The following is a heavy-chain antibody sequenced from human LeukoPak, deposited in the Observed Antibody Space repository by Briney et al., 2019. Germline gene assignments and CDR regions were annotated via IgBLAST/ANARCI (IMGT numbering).Heavy chain of an antibody. CDR3: AKERYSSSWYGDY. CDR1: GITFSNYA. J-gene: IGHJ4*02. D-gene: IGHD6-13*01. CDR2: ISGSGGST. V-gene: IGHV3-23*01. Sequence: PGGSLRLSCAASGITFSNYAMSWVRQAPGKGLEWVPAISGSGGSTYYADSVKGRFTISRDNSKNTLYLQMNSLRAEDTAVYYCAKERYSSSWYGDYWGQGTLVTVSS.